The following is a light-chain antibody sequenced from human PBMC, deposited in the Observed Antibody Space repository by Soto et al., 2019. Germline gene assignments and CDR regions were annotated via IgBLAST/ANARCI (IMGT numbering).Light chain of an antibody. CDR2: GVS. CDR1: QRLSAND. V-gene: IGKV3-20*01. J-gene: IGKJ5*01. CDR3: QQYGRSPLIT. Sequence: ENGLKQSPGTPSLSPGQRATHSCRAIQRLSANDIGWYQQKPGQAPKFLIDGVSSRATGIPERFSGSGSGTDFTLTISILDPEYFAVYHCQQYGRSPLITFGQGTRLEIK.